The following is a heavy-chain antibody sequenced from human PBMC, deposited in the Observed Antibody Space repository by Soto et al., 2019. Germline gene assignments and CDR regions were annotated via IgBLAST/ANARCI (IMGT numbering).Heavy chain of an antibody. Sequence: PGGSLRLSCAASGFTVSSKYMSWVRQAPGKGLEWVSLIQSGGPTYYADSVKGRFTISRDTSENTLHLQMDGLRADDTAVYYCAKDNNNWPQCFDYWGQGTLVTVSS. CDR1: GFTVSSKY. CDR3: AKDNNNWPQCFDY. D-gene: IGHD1-1*01. V-gene: IGHV3-66*01. CDR2: IQSGGPT. J-gene: IGHJ4*02.